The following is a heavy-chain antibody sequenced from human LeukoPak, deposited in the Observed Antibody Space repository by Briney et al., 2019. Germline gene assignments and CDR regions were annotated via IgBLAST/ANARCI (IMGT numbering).Heavy chain of an antibody. CDR3: VKATSSSGGDS. CDR2: ISNNGDST. CDR1: GXTFNNYA. Sequence: GGSLRLSCSASGXTFNNYAMYWVRQAPGKGLGYVSGISNNGDSTFHADSVKGRFTISRDNSNNTLYLQMSSLRAEDTAVYYCVKATSSSGGDSWGQGTLVTVSS. V-gene: IGHV3-64D*09. D-gene: IGHD6-19*01. J-gene: IGHJ4*02.